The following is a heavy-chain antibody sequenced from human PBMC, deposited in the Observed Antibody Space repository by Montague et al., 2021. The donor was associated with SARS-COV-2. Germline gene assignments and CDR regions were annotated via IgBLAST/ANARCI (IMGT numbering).Heavy chain of an antibody. CDR2: IEEDGSEK. Sequence: LRLSFAASGFTFSSYWMSWIRQAPGKGLEWVANIEEDGSEKYYMDSVKGRFTISRDNAKNSLSLQMNSLRAEDTAVYYCARERQDSSGWSTYWYYDLWGRGTLVTVSS. D-gene: IGHD6-19*01. V-gene: IGHV3-7*01. J-gene: IGHJ2*01. CDR3: ARERQDSSGWSTYWYYDL. CDR1: GFTFSSYW.